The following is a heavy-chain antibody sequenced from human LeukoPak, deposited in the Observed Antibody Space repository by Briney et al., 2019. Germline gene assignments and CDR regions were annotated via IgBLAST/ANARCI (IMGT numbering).Heavy chain of an antibody. CDR3: ARSPVGVRKKHDF. CDR1: GYTFTSYD. Sequence: ASVKVSCKASGYTFTSYDINWVRHATGQGLEWMGWMNPTSGHTGYAQNFQGRVTMTRDTSISTAYMKLNSLTSEDTAVYYCARSPVGVRKKHDFWGRGTLVIVSS. V-gene: IGHV1-8*01. J-gene: IGHJ4*02. D-gene: IGHD3-10*01. CDR2: MNPTSGHT.